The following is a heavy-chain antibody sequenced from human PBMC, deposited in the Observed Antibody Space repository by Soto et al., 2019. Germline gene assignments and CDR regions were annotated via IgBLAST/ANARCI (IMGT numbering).Heavy chain of an antibody. J-gene: IGHJ4*02. CDR3: ARDFATLTKDH. CDR2: INPYNGDT. CDR1: GYPFTNYY. Sequence: VKVSCKTSGYPFTNYYIHWVRQAPGQGLEWLGLINPYNGDTTYGQKFQGRVTVTRDTSTTTAYLDLSSLTSADTAIYFCARDFATLTKDHWGQGTLVTVSS. D-gene: IGHD3-16*01. V-gene: IGHV1-2*02.